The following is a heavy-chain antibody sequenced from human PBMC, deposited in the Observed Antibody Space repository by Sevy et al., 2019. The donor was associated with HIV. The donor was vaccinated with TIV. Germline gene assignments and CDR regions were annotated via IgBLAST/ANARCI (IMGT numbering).Heavy chain of an antibody. Sequence: GESLKISCKGSAYTFTTHWIGWVRQMPGKGLEWMGIMSPGDSEPRYSPSFQGQVTMSVDKSGSTAYLQWHSLETSETAIYYCARLDSYSIGWSPRYYFDYWGQGTLVTVSS. CDR3: ARLDSYSIGWSPRYYFDY. CDR1: AYTFTTHW. V-gene: IGHV5-51*01. J-gene: IGHJ4*02. D-gene: IGHD6-19*01. CDR2: MSPGDSEP.